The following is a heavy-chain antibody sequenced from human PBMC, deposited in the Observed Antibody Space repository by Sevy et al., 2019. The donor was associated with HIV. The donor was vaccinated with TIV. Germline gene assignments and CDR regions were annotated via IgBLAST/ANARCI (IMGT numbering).Heavy chain of an antibody. CDR3: AKGAVRGVIILSYGMDV. V-gene: IGHV3-23*01. Sequence: GGSLRLSCAASGFTFSSYAMSWVRQAPGKGLEWVSVISGSGGSTYYADSVKGRFTISRDNSKNTLYLQMNSLRAEDTAVYYCAKGAVRGVIILSYGMDVWGQGTTVTVSS. CDR1: GFTFSSYA. J-gene: IGHJ6*02. CDR2: ISGSGGST. D-gene: IGHD3-10*01.